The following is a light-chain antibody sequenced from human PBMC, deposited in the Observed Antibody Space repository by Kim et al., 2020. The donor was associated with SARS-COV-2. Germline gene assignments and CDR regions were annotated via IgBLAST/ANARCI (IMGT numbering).Light chain of an antibody. Sequence: EIVLTQSPATLSFSPGERATLSCRASQNISVYLAWYQQTPGQPPRLLIYDASDRATGIPASFSGSGSGTDFTLTISSLEPEDFALYYCQHRTNWPPSFTFGPGTKVDIK. CDR1: QNISVY. V-gene: IGKV3-11*01. J-gene: IGKJ3*01. CDR3: QHRTNWPPSFT. CDR2: DAS.